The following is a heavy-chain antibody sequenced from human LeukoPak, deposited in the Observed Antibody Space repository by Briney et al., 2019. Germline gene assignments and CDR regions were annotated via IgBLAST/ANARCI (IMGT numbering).Heavy chain of an antibody. Sequence: GGSLRFSCAASGFTFSSYAMSWVRQAPGKGLEWVSAISGSGGSTYYADSVKGRFTISRDNSTNTLYLQMNSLKAEDTAVYYCAKDSWAVWRSVLRYFDWFRYWGQGTLVTVSS. CDR2: ISGSGGST. CDR3: AKDSWAVWRSVLRYFDWFRY. D-gene: IGHD3-9*01. CDR1: GFTFSSYA. J-gene: IGHJ4*02. V-gene: IGHV3-23*01.